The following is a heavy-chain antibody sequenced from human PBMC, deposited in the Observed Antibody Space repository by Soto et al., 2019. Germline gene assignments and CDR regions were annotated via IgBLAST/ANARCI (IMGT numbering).Heavy chain of an antibody. CDR2: ISSSGSTI. D-gene: IGHD3-10*01. Sequence: GGSLRLSCAASGFTFSDYYMSWIRQAPGKGLEWVSYISSSGSTIYYADSVKGRSTISRDIAKNSLYLQMNSLRAEDTAVYYCARDMLITMVRGVIIPDYGMDVWGQGTTVTVSS. CDR3: ARDMLITMVRGVIIPDYGMDV. CDR1: GFTFSDYY. V-gene: IGHV3-11*01. J-gene: IGHJ6*02.